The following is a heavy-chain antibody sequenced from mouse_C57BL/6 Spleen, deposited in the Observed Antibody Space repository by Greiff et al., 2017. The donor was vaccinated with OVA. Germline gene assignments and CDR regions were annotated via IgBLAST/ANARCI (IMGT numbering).Heavy chain of an antibody. CDR2: ISYDGSN. Sequence: EVQLQQSGPGLVKPSQSLSLTCSVTGYSITSGYYWTWIRQFPGNKLEWMGYISYDGSNNYNPSLKNRISITRDTSKNQFFLKLNSVTTEDTATYYCARANWVYYFDYWGQGTTLTVSS. J-gene: IGHJ2*01. CDR1: GYSITSGYY. D-gene: IGHD4-1*01. CDR3: ARANWVYYFDY. V-gene: IGHV3-6*01.